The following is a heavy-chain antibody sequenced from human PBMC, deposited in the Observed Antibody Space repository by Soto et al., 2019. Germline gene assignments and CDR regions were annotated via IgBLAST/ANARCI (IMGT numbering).Heavy chain of an antibody. V-gene: IGHV1-18*01. CDR2: INTNNGNT. CDR3: ARDLLGAFDV. CDR1: GYTFTSYG. Sequence: QVQLVQSGAVVKKPGASVKVSCKASGYTFTSYGIGWVRQAPGQGLEWMGWINTNNGNTNSAQRLQGRVTMTADTPTRTAYMELRSLGFDVTAVYYCARDLLGAFDVWGQGTMVTISS. D-gene: IGHD2-15*01. J-gene: IGHJ3*01.